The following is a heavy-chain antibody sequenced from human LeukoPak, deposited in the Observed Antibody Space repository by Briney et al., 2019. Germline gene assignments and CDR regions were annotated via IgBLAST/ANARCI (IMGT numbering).Heavy chain of an antibody. J-gene: IGHJ4*02. D-gene: IGHD6-13*01. Sequence: ASVKVSCKASGYTFTGYYMHWVRQAPGQGLEWMGWINPNSGGTNYAQKFQGRVTMTRDTSIGTAYMELSRLRSDDTAVYYCAIWLIAAAGFDYWGQGTLVTVSS. CDR1: GYTFTGYY. CDR2: INPNSGGT. V-gene: IGHV1-2*02. CDR3: AIWLIAAAGFDY.